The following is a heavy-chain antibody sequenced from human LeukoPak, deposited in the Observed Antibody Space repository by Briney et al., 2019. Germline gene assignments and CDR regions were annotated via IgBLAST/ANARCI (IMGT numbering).Heavy chain of an antibody. J-gene: IGHJ4*02. CDR3: AASGYSAYRGDY. Sequence: PSETLSLTCTVSGGSISSYYWSWIRQAPGKGLEWIGYINYRGRTNYNPSLKSRLTISVDTSKNQFSLKLSSVTAADTAVYYCAASGYSAYRGDYWGQGTLVTVSA. D-gene: IGHD5-12*01. CDR2: INYRGRT. V-gene: IGHV4-59*01. CDR1: GGSISSYY.